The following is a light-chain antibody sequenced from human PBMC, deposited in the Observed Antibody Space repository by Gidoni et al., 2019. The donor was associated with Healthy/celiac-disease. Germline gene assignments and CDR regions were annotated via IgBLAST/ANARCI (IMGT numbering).Light chain of an antibody. Sequence: ALEMTSSPSCLSASVGERVTITCRASQGIRNDLGWSHQKPGNAPKLLIYDAASRQGGGPSRCIGSGSGTDFSLTISSRQHEDVATEYCLQDYNYPWTFGEGTKVEIK. CDR3: LQDYNYPWT. CDR2: DAA. J-gene: IGKJ1*01. V-gene: IGKV1-6*01. CDR1: QGIRND.